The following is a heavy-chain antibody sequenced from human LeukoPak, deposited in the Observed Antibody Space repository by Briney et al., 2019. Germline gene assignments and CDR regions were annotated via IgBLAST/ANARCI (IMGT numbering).Heavy chain of an antibody. CDR2: INPNSGGT. CDR1: GYTFTGYY. D-gene: IGHD2-2*01. Sequence: ASVKVSCKASGYTFTGYYMHWVRQAPGQGLEWMGWINPNSGGTNYAQKFQGRVTMTRDTSISTAYMELSRLRSDDTAVYYCATMRYCSSTSCYPDYWGQGTLVTVSS. V-gene: IGHV1-2*02. J-gene: IGHJ4*02. CDR3: ATMRYCSSTSCYPDY.